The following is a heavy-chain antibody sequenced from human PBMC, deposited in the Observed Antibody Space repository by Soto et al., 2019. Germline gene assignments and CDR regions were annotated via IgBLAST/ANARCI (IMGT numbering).Heavy chain of an antibody. Sequence: QITLKESAPTRVKPTQTLTLTCTFSGFSLTSRPMGVGWIRQPPGKALEWLAFIYWDDDKRYSPSLRSRLTNTNDTAGNQVVLTMTNMDPVDTATYYCAHRLSGYNWNGGYFDYWGQGALVTVSS. CDR2: IYWDDDK. D-gene: IGHD1-1*01. J-gene: IGHJ4*02. CDR1: GFSLTSRPMG. CDR3: AHRLSGYNWNGGYFDY. V-gene: IGHV2-5*02.